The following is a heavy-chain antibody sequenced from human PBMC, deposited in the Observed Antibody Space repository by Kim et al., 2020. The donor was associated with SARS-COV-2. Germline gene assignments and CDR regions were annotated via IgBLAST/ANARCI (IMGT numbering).Heavy chain of an antibody. CDR3: VRFSSHGYYGMDV. D-gene: IGHD3-3*01. J-gene: IGHJ6*02. Sequence: YADSVKGRFTIPRDNAKNSLYLQMTSLRAEDPAVYYCVRFSSHGYYGMDVWGQGTTVTVSS. V-gene: IGHV3-11*03.